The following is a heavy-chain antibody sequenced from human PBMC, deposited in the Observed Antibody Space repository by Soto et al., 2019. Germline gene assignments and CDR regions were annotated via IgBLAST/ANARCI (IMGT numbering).Heavy chain of an antibody. V-gene: IGHV3-30*18. Sequence: GSLRLSCAASGFTFSSYGMHWVRQAPGKGLEWVAVISYDGSNKYYADSVKGRFTISRDNSKNTLYLQMNSLRAEDTAVYYCANISPYYYDSSGYPLDAFDIWGQGTMVTVSS. CDR1: GFTFSSYG. D-gene: IGHD3-22*01. J-gene: IGHJ3*02. CDR2: ISYDGSNK. CDR3: ANISPYYYDSSGYPLDAFDI.